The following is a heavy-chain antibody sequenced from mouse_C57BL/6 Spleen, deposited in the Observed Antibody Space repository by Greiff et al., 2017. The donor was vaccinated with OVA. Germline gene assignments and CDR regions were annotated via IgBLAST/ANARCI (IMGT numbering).Heavy chain of an antibody. V-gene: IGHV2-2*01. CDR3: ASPPDGYDAMDY. J-gene: IGHJ4*01. CDR2: IWSGGST. CDR1: GFSLTSYG. Sequence: VKLVESGPGLVQPSQSLSITCTVSGFSLTSYGVHWVRQSPGKGLEWLGVIWSGGSTDYNAAFISRLSISKDNSKSQVFFKMNSLQADDTAIYYCASPPDGYDAMDYWGQGTSVTVSS. D-gene: IGHD2-3*01.